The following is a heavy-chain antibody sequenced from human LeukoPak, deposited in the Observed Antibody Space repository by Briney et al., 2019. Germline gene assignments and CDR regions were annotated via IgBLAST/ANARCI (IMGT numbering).Heavy chain of an antibody. Sequence: PSETLSLTCTVSGGSISSSSYYWGWIRQPPGKGLEWIGSIYYSGSTNYNPSLKSRVTISLDTSKNQFSLKLNSVTAADTAVYYCARSFYGGRYYYYYYMDVWGKGTTVTVSS. J-gene: IGHJ6*03. CDR3: ARSFYGGRYYYYYYMDV. CDR2: IYYSGST. D-gene: IGHD4-23*01. V-gene: IGHV4-39*07. CDR1: GGSISSSSYY.